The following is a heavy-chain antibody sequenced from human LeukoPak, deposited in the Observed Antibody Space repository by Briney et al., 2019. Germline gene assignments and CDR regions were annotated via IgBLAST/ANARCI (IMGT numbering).Heavy chain of an antibody. Sequence: SETLSLTCVVYGGSFSGYHWSWIRQSPGKGLEWIGEINHRGSINYNPSLKRRATMSLDTSKSQFSLKLSSVTAADTAVYYCARDAGRDGYNPSDYWGQGTLVTVSS. CDR2: INHRGSI. J-gene: IGHJ4*02. D-gene: IGHD5-24*01. CDR1: GGSFSGYH. V-gene: IGHV4-34*01. CDR3: ARDAGRDGYNPSDY.